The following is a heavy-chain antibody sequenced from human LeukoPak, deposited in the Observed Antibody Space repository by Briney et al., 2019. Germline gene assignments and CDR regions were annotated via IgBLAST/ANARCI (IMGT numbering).Heavy chain of an antibody. D-gene: IGHD5-24*01. CDR2: IYYSGST. Sequence: PSETLSLTCTVSSGSISSYYWRWIRQPPGNGLEWIGYIYYSGSTNYNPSLKSRVTISVDTSKNQFSLKLSSVTAADTAVYYCARSRDGYNWRWLDPWGLGTLVTVSS. CDR1: SGSISSYY. V-gene: IGHV4-59*01. CDR3: ARSRDGYNWRWLDP. J-gene: IGHJ5*02.